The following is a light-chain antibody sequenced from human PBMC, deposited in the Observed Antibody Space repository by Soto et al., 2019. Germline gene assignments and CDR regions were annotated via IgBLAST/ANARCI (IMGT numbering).Light chain of an antibody. CDR2: DAT. CDR3: QQYSSYWT. CDR1: QCISRW. J-gene: IGKJ1*01. V-gene: IGKV1-5*01. Sequence: DIQMTQSPSTLSASVGDRVTITCRASQCISRWLAWYQQKPGKAPKLLIHDATSLESGVPSRFSGSGSGTEFTLTISSLQPDDFATYYCQQYSSYWTFAQGTKVEIK.